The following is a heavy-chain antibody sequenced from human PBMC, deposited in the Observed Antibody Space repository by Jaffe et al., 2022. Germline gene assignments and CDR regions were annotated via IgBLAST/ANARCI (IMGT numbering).Heavy chain of an antibody. CDR2: ISSSGSTI. CDR3: ARRNCGGDCYEYYYYYYMDV. V-gene: IGHV3-48*03. CDR1: GFTFSSYE. Sequence: EVQLVESGGGLVQPGGSLRLSCAASGFTFSSYEMNWVRQAPGKGLEWVSYISSSGSTIYYADSVKGRFTISRDNAKNSLYLQMNSLRAEDTAVYYCARRNCGGDCYEYYYYYYMDVWGKGTTVTVSS. D-gene: IGHD2-21*02. J-gene: IGHJ6*03.